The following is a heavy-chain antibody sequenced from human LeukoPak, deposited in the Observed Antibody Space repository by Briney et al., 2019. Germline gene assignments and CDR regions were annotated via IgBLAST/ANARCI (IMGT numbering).Heavy chain of an antibody. CDR1: GFTFSSYE. D-gene: IGHD3-22*01. CDR3: ARDNYDSSGYYFD. V-gene: IGHV3-48*03. J-gene: IGHJ4*02. CDR2: ISSSGSTI. Sequence: GGSLRLSCAASGFTFSSYEMNWVRQAPGKGVEWVSYISSSGSTIYYADSVKGRFTISRDNAKNSLYLQMNSLRAEDTAVYYCARDNYDSSGYYFDWGQGTLVTVSS.